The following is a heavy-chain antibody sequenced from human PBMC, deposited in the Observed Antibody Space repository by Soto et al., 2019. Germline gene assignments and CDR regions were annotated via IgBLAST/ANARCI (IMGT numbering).Heavy chain of an antibody. J-gene: IGHJ4*02. CDR3: ARLHSDYDPYFDY. CDR1: GFTFSNYW. Sequence: GGSLRLSCAASGFTFSNYWMHWVRQVPGKGLVWVSRINSDVSSTNYADSVKGRFTISRDNAKNTLYLQMNSLRVEDTAVYYCARLHSDYDPYFDYWGQGTLVTVSS. CDR2: INSDVSST. V-gene: IGHV3-74*01. D-gene: IGHD5-12*01.